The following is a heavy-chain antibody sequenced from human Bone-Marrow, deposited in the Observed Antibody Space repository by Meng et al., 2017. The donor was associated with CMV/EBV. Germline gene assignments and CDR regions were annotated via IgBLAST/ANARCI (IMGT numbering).Heavy chain of an antibody. V-gene: IGHV5-51*01. Sequence: GGSLRLSCKGSGYSFTSYWIGWVRQMPGKGLECMGIIYPGDSDTRYSPSFQGQVTISADKSITTAYLQWSSLKASDTAMYYCAKLNGQMAAHFWGQGTLVTVS. CDR3: AKLNGQMAAHF. J-gene: IGHJ4*02. CDR2: IYPGDSDT. D-gene: IGHD5-24*01. CDR1: GYSFTSYW.